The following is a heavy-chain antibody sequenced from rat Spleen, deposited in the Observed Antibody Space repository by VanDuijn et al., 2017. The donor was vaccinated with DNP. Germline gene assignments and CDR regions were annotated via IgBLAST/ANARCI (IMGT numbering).Heavy chain of an antibody. J-gene: IGHJ4*01. Sequence: EVQLVESGGDLVQPGRSLKLSCVASGFTFNYYWMAWIRQVPGKGLEWIASITSGTGTTSYADAVKGRFTISRDNAKNTLYLQMNSLRSEDTATYYCARGDYGYNRYAMDAWGQGTSVTVSS. CDR1: GFTFNYYW. D-gene: IGHD1-9*01. CDR3: ARGDYGYNRYAMDA. CDR2: ITSGTGTT. V-gene: IGHV5-31*01.